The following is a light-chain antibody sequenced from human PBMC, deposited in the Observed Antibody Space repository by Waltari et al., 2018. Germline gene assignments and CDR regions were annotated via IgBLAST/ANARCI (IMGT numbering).Light chain of an antibody. CDR3: QAWDSNTFVV. CDR2: QDT. V-gene: IGLV3-1*01. Sequence: SDELTQPPSVSVSPGQTATTTCSGPGLGARFVCWYQQRPGQSPVLVLYQDTKRASGIPERFSGSNSANTATLTISETQAMDEADYFCQAWDSNTFVVFGGGTKLTVL. J-gene: IGLJ2*01. CDR1: GLGARF.